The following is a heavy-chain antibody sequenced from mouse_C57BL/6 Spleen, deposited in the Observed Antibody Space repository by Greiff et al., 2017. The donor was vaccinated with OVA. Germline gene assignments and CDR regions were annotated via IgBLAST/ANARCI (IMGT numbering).Heavy chain of an antibody. J-gene: IGHJ4*01. CDR3: ARPHYYGSSLYYAMDY. CDR1: GYTFTSYW. Sequence: VQLQQPGAELVKPGASVKMSCKASGYTFTSYWITWVKQRPGQGLEWIGDIYPGSGSTNYNEKFKSKATLTVDTSSSTAYMQLSSLTSEDSAVYYGARPHYYGSSLYYAMDYWGQGTSVTVSS. CDR2: IYPGSGST. D-gene: IGHD1-1*01. V-gene: IGHV1-55*01.